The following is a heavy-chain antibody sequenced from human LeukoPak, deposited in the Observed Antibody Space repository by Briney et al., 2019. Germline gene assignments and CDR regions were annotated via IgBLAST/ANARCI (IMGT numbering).Heavy chain of an antibody. CDR2: INHSGRT. CDR1: GGSISSSSYY. Sequence: SETLSLTCTVSGGSISSSSYYWSWIRQPPGKGLELIGEINHSGRTNYNPSLKSRVTISLSTSKNQLCLKVSSVTAADTAVYYCARSWFSTGPADYWGQGTLVTVSS. CDR3: ARSWFSTGPADY. V-gene: IGHV4-39*07. D-gene: IGHD6-13*01. J-gene: IGHJ4*02.